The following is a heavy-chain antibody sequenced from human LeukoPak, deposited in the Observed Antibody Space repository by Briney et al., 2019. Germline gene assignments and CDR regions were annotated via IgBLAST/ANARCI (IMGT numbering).Heavy chain of an antibody. D-gene: IGHD6-13*01. CDR1: VDSVSNNA. V-gene: IGHV6-1*01. CDR3: ARGWARDGFNI. J-gene: IGHJ3*02. Sequence: SQTLSLTCVISVDSVSNNAWNWVRQTPSGGLECLGRTYYDSKWYNHYAESVKSRISINPDTSKNQFSLQLNSVTPEDTAVYYCARGWARDGFNIWSQGTMVTVSS. CDR2: TYYDSKWYN.